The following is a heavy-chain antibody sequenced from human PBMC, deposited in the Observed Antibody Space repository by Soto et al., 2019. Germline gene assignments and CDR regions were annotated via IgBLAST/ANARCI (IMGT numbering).Heavy chain of an antibody. CDR3: AKTYYYDSSGHYCDY. J-gene: IGHJ4*02. V-gene: IGHV3-23*01. D-gene: IGHD3-22*01. CDR2: ISGSGDST. Sequence: EVQLLESGGGLVQPGGSLRLSCAASGFIFSGYAMSWVRQAPGKGLEWVSVISGSGDSTYYADSVKGRFTVSRDNSKNTVYVQMNSLRAEDTALYYCAKTYYYDSSGHYCDYWGQGTLVTVSS. CDR1: GFIFSGYA.